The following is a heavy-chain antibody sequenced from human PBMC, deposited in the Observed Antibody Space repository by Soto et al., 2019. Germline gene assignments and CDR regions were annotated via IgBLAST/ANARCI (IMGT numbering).Heavy chain of an antibody. Sequence: PGGSLRLSCAASGFTFSSYAMSWVRQAPGKGLEWVSAISGSGGSTYYADSVKGRFTISRDNSKNTLYLQMNSLRAEDTAVYYCAKDQGYDFWSGYLTRGVAMDRRGGADWFDPWGQGTLVTVSS. D-gene: IGHD3-3*01. J-gene: IGHJ5*02. CDR3: AKDQGYDFWSGYLTRGVAMDRRGGADWFDP. CDR2: ISGSGGST. V-gene: IGHV3-23*01. CDR1: GFTFSSYA.